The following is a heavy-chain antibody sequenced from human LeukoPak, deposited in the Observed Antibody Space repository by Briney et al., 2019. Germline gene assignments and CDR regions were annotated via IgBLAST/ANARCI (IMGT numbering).Heavy chain of an antibody. J-gene: IGHJ4*02. CDR1: GFTFSSSW. V-gene: IGHV3-7*01. CDR2: IREDGSQK. CDR3: ARGPTNGQAFFY. Sequence: GGSLTLSCVASGFTFSSSWMTWVRQAPGKGLEWVARIREDGSQKTDVDSVRGRFTLSRDNAKKSVYLQMDRLRAKDTAVYYCARGPTNGQAFFYWGQGTLVAVSS. D-gene: IGHD2-8*01.